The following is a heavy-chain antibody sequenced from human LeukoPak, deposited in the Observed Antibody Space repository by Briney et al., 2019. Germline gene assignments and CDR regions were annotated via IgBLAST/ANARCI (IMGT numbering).Heavy chain of an antibody. Sequence: PGGSLRLSCAASGFSFISYGMHWVRQAPGKWLEGVGVISDDGRNKKYADSVKGRFTISRDNSKDTLYLQMNSLRDEDTAVYYCAKRPSDYGDYVTYFDYWGQGTLVTVSS. CDR2: ISDDGRNK. D-gene: IGHD4-17*01. CDR1: GFSFISYG. J-gene: IGHJ4*02. CDR3: AKRPSDYGDYVTYFDY. V-gene: IGHV3-30*18.